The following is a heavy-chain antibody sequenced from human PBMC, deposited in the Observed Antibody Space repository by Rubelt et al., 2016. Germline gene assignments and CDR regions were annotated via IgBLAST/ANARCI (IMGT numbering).Heavy chain of an antibody. CDR2: IDHSGIT. Sequence: QVQLQQWGAGLLKPSETLSLTCAVYGGSFNDYYRSWIRRPPGKGLEWIGEIDHSGITNYNPSLKSRVTISADTPRNQFSLRRGYGTAAETAVYYCARGVAAAGSSYYYGMDVWGQGTTVTVSS. J-gene: IGHJ6*02. CDR1: GGSFNDYY. V-gene: IGHV4-34*01. CDR3: ARGVAAAGSSYYYGMDV. D-gene: IGHD6-13*01.